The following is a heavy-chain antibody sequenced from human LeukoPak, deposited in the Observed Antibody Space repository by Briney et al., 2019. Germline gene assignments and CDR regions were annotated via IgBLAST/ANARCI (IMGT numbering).Heavy chain of an antibody. V-gene: IGHV3-21*01. Sequence: KSGGSLRLSCAASGFTFSSYNMNWVRQAPGKGLEWVSSISSSSSYIYYADSVKGRFTISRDNAKNSLYLQMNSLRAEDTAVYYCARGVEMATVRNYFDYWGQGTLVTVSS. CDR3: ARGVEMATVRNYFDY. CDR1: GFTFSSYN. CDR2: ISSSSSYI. D-gene: IGHD5-24*01. J-gene: IGHJ4*02.